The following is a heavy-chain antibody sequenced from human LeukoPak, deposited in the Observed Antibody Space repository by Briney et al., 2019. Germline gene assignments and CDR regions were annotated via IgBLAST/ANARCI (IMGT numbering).Heavy chain of an antibody. V-gene: IGHV3-30*02. J-gene: IGHJ4*02. CDR1: GFTFSSYG. CDR2: IRYDGSNK. Sequence: GGPLRLSCAASGFTFSSYGMHWVRQAPGKGLEWVAFIRYDGSNKYYADSVKGRFTISRDNSKNTLYLQMNSLRAEDTAVYYCAKTRGLVVTTTYFDYWGQGTQVTVSS. D-gene: IGHD3-22*01. CDR3: AKTRGLVVTTTYFDY.